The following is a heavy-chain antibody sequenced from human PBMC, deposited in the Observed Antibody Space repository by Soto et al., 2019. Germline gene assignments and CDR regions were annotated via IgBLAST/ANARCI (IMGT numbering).Heavy chain of an antibody. D-gene: IGHD3-3*01. CDR1: GDSVTSDTYY. CDR3: VRGRGYSTGYFDY. CDR2: FFYSENT. J-gene: IGHJ4*01. V-gene: IGHV4-39*02. Sequence: SETLSLTCAVSGDSVTSDTYYWGWIRQPPGRGLEWIGYFFYSENTYYNPSLKSRVTISVDSSKNHSSLNLNSVTAADSAIYYCVRGRGYSTGYFDYWGHGSQVTVSS.